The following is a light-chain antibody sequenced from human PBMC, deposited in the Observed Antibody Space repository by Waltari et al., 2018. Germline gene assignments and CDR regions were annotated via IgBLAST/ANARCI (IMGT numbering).Light chain of an antibody. CDR1: NSDVGRYNH. J-gene: IGLJ2*01. CDR2: EVT. CDR3: SSYAGNDLVI. V-gene: IGLV2-14*01. Sequence: QSALPQPASVSGSPGQSITISCTGTNSDVGRYNHVSWYQQHPGKAPKLMIYEVTNRPSGLSNRFSGSKSGNTASLTITELQAEDEADYYCSSYAGNDLVIFGGGTKLTVL.